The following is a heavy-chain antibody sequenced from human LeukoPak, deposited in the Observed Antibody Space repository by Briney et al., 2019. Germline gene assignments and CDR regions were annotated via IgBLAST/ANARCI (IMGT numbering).Heavy chain of an antibody. CDR3: AKDLRVRDYYGSGSCFH. Sequence: GGSLRLSCAASGLTINNYGMHWVRQAPGKGLEWVTFTRYDESTKYYADSVKGRFTISRDNSKNTLYLQMNSLRAEDTAVYYCAKDLRVRDYYGSGSCFHRGQGTLVTVSS. V-gene: IGHV3-30*02. J-gene: IGHJ4*02. CDR2: TRYDESTK. D-gene: IGHD3-10*01. CDR1: GLTINNYG.